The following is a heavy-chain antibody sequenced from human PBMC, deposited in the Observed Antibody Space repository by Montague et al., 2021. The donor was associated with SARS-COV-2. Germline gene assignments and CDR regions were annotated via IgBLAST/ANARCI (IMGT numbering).Heavy chain of an antibody. J-gene: IGHJ6*02. CDR1: VHSIVVGGRYY. CDR2: IHASRTT. CDR3: ARQGRVVPPDDGGYYFYAMDV. Sequence: TLSLTCAVSVHSIVVGGRYYSKEHSHPLGKRQQLVGRIHASRTTYYNPSLKGRVTISVDTSKNQFSLTLSSVTAADTAVYYCARQGRVVPPDDGGYYFYAMDVWGQGTTVNVSS. D-gene: IGHD3-16*01. V-gene: IGHV4-61*02.